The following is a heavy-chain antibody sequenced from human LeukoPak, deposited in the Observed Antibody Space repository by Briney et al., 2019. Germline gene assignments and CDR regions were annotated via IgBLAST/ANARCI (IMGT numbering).Heavy chain of an antibody. CDR1: GGSISSYY. V-gene: IGHV4-4*07. Sequence: SETLSLTCTVSGGSISSYYWSWIRQPAGQGLEWIGRIYTSGSTDYNPSLKSRVTMSVDTSKNQFSLKLSSVTAADTAVYYCARDLIVPVGLTGSGSYSTDYWGQGTLVTVSS. J-gene: IGHJ4*02. CDR2: IYTSGST. CDR3: ARDLIVPVGLTGSGSYSTDY. D-gene: IGHD3-10*01.